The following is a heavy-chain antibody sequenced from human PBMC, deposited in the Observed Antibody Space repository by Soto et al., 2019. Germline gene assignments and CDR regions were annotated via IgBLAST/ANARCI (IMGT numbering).Heavy chain of an antibody. CDR1: GYTFTSYG. V-gene: IGHV1-18*01. CDR2: ISAYNGNT. Sequence: ASVKVSCKASGYTFTSYGISWVRQAPGQGLEWMGWISAYNGNTNYAQKLQGRVTMTTDTSTSTAYMELRSLRSDDTAVYYCARDFGLAHQAVDGMDVWGQGTQVTVSS. J-gene: IGHJ6*02. D-gene: IGHD6-19*01. CDR3: ARDFGLAHQAVDGMDV.